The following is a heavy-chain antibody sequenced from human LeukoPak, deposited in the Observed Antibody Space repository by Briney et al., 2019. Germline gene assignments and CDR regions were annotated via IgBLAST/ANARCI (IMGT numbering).Heavy chain of an antibody. D-gene: IGHD3-10*02. V-gene: IGHV4-34*01. Sequence: SETLSLTCAVYGGSFSVYYWSWIRQPPGKGLEWIGEINHSGSTNYNPSLKSRVTISVDTSKNQFSLKLSSVTAADTAVYYCARMLSPPKGDYWGQGTLVTVSS. CDR2: INHSGST. CDR3: ARMLSPPKGDY. J-gene: IGHJ4*02. CDR1: GGSFSVYY.